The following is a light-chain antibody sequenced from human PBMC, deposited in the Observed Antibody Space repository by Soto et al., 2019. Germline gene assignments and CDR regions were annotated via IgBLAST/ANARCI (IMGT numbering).Light chain of an antibody. J-gene: IGLJ1*01. CDR1: SSDVGGYNY. Sequence: ALTQPASVSGSPGQSIAISCTGTSSDVGGYNYVSWYQQHPGKAPKLMIYDVSSRPSGVSNRFSGSKSGNTASLTISGLQAGDEADYYCSSYTSSTTEVFGTGTKVTVL. V-gene: IGLV2-14*03. CDR2: DVS. CDR3: SSYTSSTTEV.